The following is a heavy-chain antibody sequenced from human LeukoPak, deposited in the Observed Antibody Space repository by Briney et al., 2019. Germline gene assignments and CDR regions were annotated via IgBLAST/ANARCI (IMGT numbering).Heavy chain of an antibody. CDR3: ARGPYYGDLNPDYFDY. D-gene: IGHD3-16*01. CDR2: ISTYNGKT. J-gene: IGHJ4*02. Sequence: APVTVSCKTSDYTFTSYGITWVRQAPGQGLEWMGWISTYNGKTNYVDKFQGRVTMTTDTFTKTVYMHLRSLRSDDTALYYCARGPYYGDLNPDYFDYWGQGTLVTVSS. CDR1: DYTFTSYG. V-gene: IGHV1-18*01.